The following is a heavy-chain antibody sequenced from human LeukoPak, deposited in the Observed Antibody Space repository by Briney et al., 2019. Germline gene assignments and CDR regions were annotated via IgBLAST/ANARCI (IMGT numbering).Heavy chain of an antibody. CDR2: ISHSGST. D-gene: IGHD4-11*01. J-gene: IGHJ4*02. V-gene: IGHV4-34*01. CDR1: GGSFSGYY. CDR3: ARGHYSNYSFDY. Sequence: SETLSLTCAVYGGSFSGYYWSWIRQPPGKGLEWIGEISHSGSTNYNPSLKSRVTISVDTSKNQFSLKLSSVTAAVTAVYYCARGHYSNYSFDYWGQGTLVTVSS.